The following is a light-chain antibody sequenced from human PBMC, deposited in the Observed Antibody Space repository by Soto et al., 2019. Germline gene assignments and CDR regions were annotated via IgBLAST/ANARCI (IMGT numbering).Light chain of an antibody. CDR3: QQDNSHSSYT. CDR1: QSINTW. CDR2: KAS. V-gene: IGKV1-5*03. Sequence: DIQMTQSPSTLSASVGDRVTITCRASQSINTWLAWYQQKPVKAPKLLIYKASSLGSGVPSRFSGSGSVTEIPRTIGSLEPADFSIAYCQQDNSHSSYTFGQVTKLEIK. J-gene: IGKJ2*01.